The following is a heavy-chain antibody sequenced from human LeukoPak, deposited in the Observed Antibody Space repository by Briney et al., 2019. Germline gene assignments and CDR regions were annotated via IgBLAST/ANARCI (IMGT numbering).Heavy chain of an antibody. D-gene: IGHD1-26*01. CDR2: IYYSGNT. J-gene: IGHJ4*02. CDR3: ARVNGGGGATTFDY. CDR1: GGFISGYY. Sequence: SETLSLTCTVSGGFISGYYWSWIRQPPGKGLEWIGYIYYSGNTNYNPSLKSRVTISVDTSKNQFSLKLSSVTAADTAVYYCARVNGGGGATTFDYWGQGTLVTVSS. V-gene: IGHV4-59*01.